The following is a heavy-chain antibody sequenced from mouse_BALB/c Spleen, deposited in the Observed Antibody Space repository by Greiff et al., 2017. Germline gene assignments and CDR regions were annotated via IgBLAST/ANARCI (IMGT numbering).Heavy chain of an antibody. Sequence: EVHLVESGPGLVKPSQSLSLTCSVTGYSITSGYYWNWIRQFPGNKLEWMGYISYDGSNNYNPSLKNRISITRDTSKNQFFLKLNSVTTEDTATYYCAREETGTWYFDVWGAGTTVTVSS. J-gene: IGHJ1*01. CDR1: GYSITSGYY. D-gene: IGHD4-1*01. CDR3: AREETGTWYFDV. CDR2: ISYDGSN. V-gene: IGHV3-6*02.